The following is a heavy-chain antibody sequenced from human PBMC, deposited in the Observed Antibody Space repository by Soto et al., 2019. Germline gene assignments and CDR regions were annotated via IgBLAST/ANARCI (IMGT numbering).Heavy chain of an antibody. CDR2: LNSDGSSK. CDR3: ARGLKSYCAMDV. CDR1: GFTFNSYW. Sequence: GGSLRLSCAASGFTFNSYWMHWVRQAPGKGLVWVSRLNSDGSSKYYGDSMKGRFTISRDNAENTVHLQMNSLRDEDTAVYFCARGLKSYCAMDVWGQGTMVTVSS. D-gene: IGHD3-16*01. J-gene: IGHJ6*02. V-gene: IGHV3-74*01.